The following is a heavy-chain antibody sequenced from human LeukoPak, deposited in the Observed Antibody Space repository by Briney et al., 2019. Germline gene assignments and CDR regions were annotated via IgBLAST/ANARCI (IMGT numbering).Heavy chain of an antibody. CDR2: INPSGGST. J-gene: IGHJ4*02. Sequence: ASAKVSCKASGYTFTSYYMHWVRQAPGQGLEWMGIINPSGGSTSYAQKFQGRVTMTRDTSTSTVYMELSSLRSEDTAVYYCAGGEVATIVDYWGQGTLVTVSS. D-gene: IGHD5-24*01. CDR1: GYTFTSYY. CDR3: AGGEVATIVDY. V-gene: IGHV1-46*01.